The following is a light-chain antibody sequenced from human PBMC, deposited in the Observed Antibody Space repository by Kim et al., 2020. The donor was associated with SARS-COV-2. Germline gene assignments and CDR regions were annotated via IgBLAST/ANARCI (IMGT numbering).Light chain of an antibody. V-gene: IGKV4-1*01. CDR1: PSVLYSSNNKNY. J-gene: IGKJ5*01. CDR3: QQYYNIPIT. CDR2: WAS. Sequence: ATINCKSSPSVLYSSNNKNYLAWFQQKPGQPPKLLIYWASTRVSGVSDRFSGSGSGTDFTLTISSLQTEDVAVYYCQQYYNIPITFGQGTRLEIK.